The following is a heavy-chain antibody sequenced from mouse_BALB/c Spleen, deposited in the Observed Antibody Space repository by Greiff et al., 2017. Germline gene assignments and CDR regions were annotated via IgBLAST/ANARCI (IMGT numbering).Heavy chain of an antibody. CDR3: ARRITGYYAMDD. CDR1: GFNIKDYY. V-gene: IGHV14-1*02. J-gene: IGHJ4*01. D-gene: IGHD2-4*01. Sequence: VQLQQSGAELVRPGALVKLSCKASGFNIKDYYMHWVQQRPEQGLEWIGWIDPENGNTIYDPKFQGKASITADTSSNTAYLQLSSLTSEDTAVYYCARRITGYYAMDDWGQGTSVTVSA. CDR2: IDPENGNT.